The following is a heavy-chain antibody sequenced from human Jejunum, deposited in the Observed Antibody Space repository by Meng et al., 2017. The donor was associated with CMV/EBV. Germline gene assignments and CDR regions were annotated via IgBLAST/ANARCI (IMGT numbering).Heavy chain of an antibody. D-gene: IGHD3-10*01. CDR3: LRGSGGSV. CDR1: GASTTNLTG. V-gene: IGHV4-4*02. CDR2: TPHRGSS. Sequence: SGPPLVMPSGTRSISCAGPGASTTNLTGWHLVGQAPGRGLVWIGETPHRGSSAYNPSLKSRVSMSIDKSKHQFSLKLTSVTAADTAVYHCLRGSGGSVWGQGTLVTVSS. J-gene: IGHJ1*01.